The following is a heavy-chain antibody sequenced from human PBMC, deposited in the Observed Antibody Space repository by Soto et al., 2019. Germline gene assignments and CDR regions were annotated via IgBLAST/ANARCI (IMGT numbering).Heavy chain of an antibody. CDR1: GGSISSGGYS. D-gene: IGHD2-2*01. Sequence: QLQLQESGSGLVKPSQTLSLTCAVSGGSISSGGYSWSLIRQPPGKGLKGIGYISHSGSTYYNPSLKSRVTISVDRSNNQFSLKLSYVTAADTAVYYCARGRSSYFDYWGQGTLVTVSS. CDR2: ISHSGST. J-gene: IGHJ4*02. V-gene: IGHV4-30-2*01. CDR3: ARGRSSYFDY.